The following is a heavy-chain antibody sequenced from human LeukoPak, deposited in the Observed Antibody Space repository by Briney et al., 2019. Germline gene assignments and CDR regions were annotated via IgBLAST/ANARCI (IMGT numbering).Heavy chain of an antibody. J-gene: IGHJ3*02. D-gene: IGHD5-18*01. CDR3: ARAGQLWSDAFDI. CDR2: IYHSGSGST. V-gene: IGHV4-30-2*01. Sequence: PSETLSLTCTVSGGSISSGGHSWSWIRQPPGKGLEWIGYIYHSGSGSTYYNPSLKSRVTISIDRSKNQFSLKVTSVTAADTAVYYCARAGQLWSDAFDIWGQGTMVTVSS. CDR1: GGSISSGGHS.